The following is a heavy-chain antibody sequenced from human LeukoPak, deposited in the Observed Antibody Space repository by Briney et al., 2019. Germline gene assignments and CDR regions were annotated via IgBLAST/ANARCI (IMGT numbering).Heavy chain of an antibody. CDR1: GVSISSSSYY. V-gene: IGHV4-39*02. CDR3: ARDGGYCSGGSCYDPTYGPHWYYYYYYMDV. CDR2: FYYTGNT. J-gene: IGHJ6*03. D-gene: IGHD2-15*01. Sequence: PSETLSLTCTVSGVSISSSSYYWGWVRQPPGKGLEWIGSFYYTGNTYYSPSLESRVTISVDTSKNQFSLKLSSVTAADTALYYCARDGGYCSGGSCYDPTYGPHWYYYYYYMDVWGKGTTVTVSS.